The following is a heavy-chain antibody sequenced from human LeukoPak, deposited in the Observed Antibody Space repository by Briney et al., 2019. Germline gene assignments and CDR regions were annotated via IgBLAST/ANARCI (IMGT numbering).Heavy chain of an antibody. CDR3: AKVRLKVTMVRGAFDY. J-gene: IGHJ4*02. CDR1: GFTFSSYS. CDR2: ISGSGGST. D-gene: IGHD3-10*01. Sequence: GGSLRLSCAASGFTFSSYSMNWVRQAPGKGLEWVSAISGSGGSTYYADSVKGRSTISRDNSKNTLYLQMNSLRAEDTAVYYCAKVRLKVTMVRGAFDYWGQGTLVTVSS. V-gene: IGHV3-23*01.